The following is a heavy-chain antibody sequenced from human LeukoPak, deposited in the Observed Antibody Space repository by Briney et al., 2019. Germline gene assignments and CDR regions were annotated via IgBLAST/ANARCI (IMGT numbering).Heavy chain of an antibody. D-gene: IGHD1-26*01. Sequence: GGSLRLSCAASGFTFSSYAMTWVRQAPGKGLECVSVISGSGGSTYYADSVKGRFTISRDNSKNTLYLQMSSLRAEDTAVYYCAKSRGSVVGAPEYDYWGQGTLVTVSS. V-gene: IGHV3-23*01. CDR2: ISGSGGST. CDR1: GFTFSSYA. CDR3: AKSRGSVVGAPEYDY. J-gene: IGHJ4*02.